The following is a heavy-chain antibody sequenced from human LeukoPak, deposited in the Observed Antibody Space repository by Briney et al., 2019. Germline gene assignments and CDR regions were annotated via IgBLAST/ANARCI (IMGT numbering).Heavy chain of an antibody. CDR1: GFTFSSYG. J-gene: IGHJ4*02. Sequence: GGSLRLSCAASGFTFSSYGMHWVRQAPGKGLEGVAFIRYDGSNKYYADSVKGRFPISRDNSKNTLYLQMNSLRAEDTAVYYCAKESAVAGTYYFDYWGQGTLVTVSS. CDR3: AKESAVAGTYYFDY. CDR2: IRYDGSNK. D-gene: IGHD6-19*01. V-gene: IGHV3-30*02.